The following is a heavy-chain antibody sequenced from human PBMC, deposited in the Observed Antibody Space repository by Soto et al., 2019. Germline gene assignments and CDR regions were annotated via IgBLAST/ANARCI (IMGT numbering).Heavy chain of an antibody. D-gene: IGHD6-13*01. CDR3: ARVESGTFDY. Sequence: SETLSLTCTVSDGSISSGGYYWSWIRQHPGKGLEWIGYIYYSGSTYYNPSLKSRVTISVDTSKNQFSLKLTSVTAADTAMYYCARVESGTFDYWGQGTLVTVSS. V-gene: IGHV4-31*03. J-gene: IGHJ4*02. CDR2: IYYSGST. CDR1: DGSISSGGYY.